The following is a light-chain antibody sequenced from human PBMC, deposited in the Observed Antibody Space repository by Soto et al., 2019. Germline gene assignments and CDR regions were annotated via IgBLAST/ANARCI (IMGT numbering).Light chain of an antibody. Sequence: QSVLTQPAAVSGSPGQSITISCTGTKRDAAGCNYDSWYQQHPGKAPKLMTHDVSDRPSGVSNRFSGSKSGNTASLIISGLQAEDEADYYCSSYTSSSTYVFGTGTKVTVL. CDR2: DVS. V-gene: IGLV2-14*01. J-gene: IGLJ1*01. CDR3: SSYTSSSTYV. CDR1: KRDAAGCNY.